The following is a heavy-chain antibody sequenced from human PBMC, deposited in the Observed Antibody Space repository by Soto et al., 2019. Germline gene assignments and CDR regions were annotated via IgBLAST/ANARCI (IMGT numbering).Heavy chain of an antibody. Sequence: QVQLQESGPGLVKPSQTLSLTCTVSGGSISSGGYYWSWIRQHPGKGLEWIGYIYYSGSTYYNPPLKSRVTITVDTSKNHFSQKLSSVTAADTAVYYCARVAGYSSSWYPDYWGQGTLVTVSS. CDR2: IYYSGST. J-gene: IGHJ4*02. D-gene: IGHD6-13*01. V-gene: IGHV4-31*03. CDR3: ARVAGYSSSWYPDY. CDR1: GGSISSGGYY.